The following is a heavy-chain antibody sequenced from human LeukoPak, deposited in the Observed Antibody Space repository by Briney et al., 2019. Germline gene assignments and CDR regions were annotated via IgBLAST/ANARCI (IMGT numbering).Heavy chain of an antibody. CDR2: INHSGST. CDR1: GGSFSGYY. V-gene: IGHV4-34*01. Sequence: ETLSLTCAVYGGSFSGYYWSWIRQPPGKGLEWIGEINHSGSTNYNPSLKSRVTISVDTSKNQFSLKLSSVTAADTAVYYCARAGCSGGSCYSPSAYGMDVWGKGTTVTVSS. J-gene: IGHJ6*04. D-gene: IGHD2-15*01. CDR3: ARAGCSGGSCYSPSAYGMDV.